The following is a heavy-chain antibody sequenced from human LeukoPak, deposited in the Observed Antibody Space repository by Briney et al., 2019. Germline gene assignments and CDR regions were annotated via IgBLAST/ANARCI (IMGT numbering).Heavy chain of an antibody. Sequence: SETLSLTCTVSGYSISSGYYWGWIRPPPGKGLEWIGSIYHSGSTYYNPSLKSRVTISVDTSKNQFSLKLSSVTAADTAVYYCARLSGPIGPHRHYYYMDVWGKGTTVTVSS. D-gene: IGHD3-16*02. CDR2: IYHSGST. V-gene: IGHV4-38-2*02. J-gene: IGHJ6*03. CDR3: ARLSGPIGPHRHYYYMDV. CDR1: GYSISSGYY.